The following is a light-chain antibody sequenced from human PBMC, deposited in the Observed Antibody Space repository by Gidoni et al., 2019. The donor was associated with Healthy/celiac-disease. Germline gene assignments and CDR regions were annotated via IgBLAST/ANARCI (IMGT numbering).Light chain of an antibody. J-gene: IGLJ2*01. CDR1: SLRSYY. CDR3: NSRDSSGNPVV. CDR2: GKN. V-gene: IGLV3-19*01. Sequence: SSDLTQDPAVSVALGQTVRITCQGDSLRSYYASWYQQKPGQAPVLVIYGKNNRPSGIPDRFSGSSSGNTASLTITGAQAEDEADYYCNSRDSSGNPVVFGGGTKLTVL.